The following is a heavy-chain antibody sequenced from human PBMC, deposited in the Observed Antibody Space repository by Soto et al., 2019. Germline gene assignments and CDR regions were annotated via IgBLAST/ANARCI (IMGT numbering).Heavy chain of an antibody. CDR1: GDSISSRHY. D-gene: IGHD7-27*01. J-gene: IGHJ4*02. CDR3: ACVTETGNRVY. CDR2: IYYSGST. V-gene: IGHV4-59*11. Sequence: PSETLSLTCTVSGDSISSRHYWSWIRQPPGKGLEWIGYIYYSGSTNYNPSLKSRVTISVDTSKNQFSLKLTSVTAAATAVYYCACVTETGNRVYWGKGTLVRVSS.